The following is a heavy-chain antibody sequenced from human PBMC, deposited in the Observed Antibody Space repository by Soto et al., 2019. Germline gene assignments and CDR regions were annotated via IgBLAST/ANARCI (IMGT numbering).Heavy chain of an antibody. J-gene: IGHJ2*01. CDR1: GYTFTSYY. V-gene: IGHV1-46*01. Sequence: QVQLVQSGAEVKKPGASVKVSCKASGYTFTSYYMHWVRQAPGQGLEWMGIINPSGGSTSYAQKFRGRVTMSRDTSRSRVYMELSSLRSEGTAVYYCATESVPGRKYGYFDLWGRGTLVTVSS. CDR2: INPSGGST. CDR3: ATESVPGRKYGYFDL.